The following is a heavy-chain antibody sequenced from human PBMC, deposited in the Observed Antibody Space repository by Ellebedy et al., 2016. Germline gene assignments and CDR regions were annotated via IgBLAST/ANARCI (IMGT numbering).Heavy chain of an antibody. CDR3: ALGPYFDY. CDR2: ISYDGSNK. V-gene: IGHV3-30*03. CDR1: GFTFSSYG. J-gene: IGHJ4*02. Sequence: GESLKISXAASGFTFSSYGMHWVRQAPGKGLEWVAVISYDGSNKYYADSVKGRFTISRDNSKNTLYLQMNSLRAEDTAVYYCALGPYFDYWGQGTLVTVSS.